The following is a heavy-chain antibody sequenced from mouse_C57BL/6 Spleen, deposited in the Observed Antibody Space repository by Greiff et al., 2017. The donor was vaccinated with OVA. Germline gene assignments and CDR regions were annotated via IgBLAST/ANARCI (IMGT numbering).Heavy chain of an antibody. CDR3: SRGDYYGSSPYWYFDV. CDR2: IDPSDSYT. J-gene: IGHJ1*03. Sequence: VQLQQPGAELVMPGASVKLSCKASGYTFTSYWMHWVKQRPGQGLEWIGEIDPSDSYTNSNQKFKGKSTLTVDKSSSTAYMQLSSLTSEDSAVYDCSRGDYYGSSPYWYFDVWGTGTTVTVSS. CDR1: GYTFTSYW. D-gene: IGHD1-1*01. V-gene: IGHV1-69*01.